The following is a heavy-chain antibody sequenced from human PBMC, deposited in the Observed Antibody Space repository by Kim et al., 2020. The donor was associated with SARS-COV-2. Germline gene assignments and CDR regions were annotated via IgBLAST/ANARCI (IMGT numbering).Heavy chain of an antibody. Sequence: SETLSLTCTVSGGSISSSSYYWGWIRQPPGKGLEWIGSIYYSGSTYYNPSLKSRVTISVDTSKNQFSLKLSSVTAADTAVYYCARRAMVRGVINGSLDYWGQGTLVTVSS. V-gene: IGHV4-39*01. J-gene: IGHJ4*02. CDR2: IYYSGST. D-gene: IGHD3-10*01. CDR1: GGSISSSSYY. CDR3: ARRAMVRGVINGSLDY.